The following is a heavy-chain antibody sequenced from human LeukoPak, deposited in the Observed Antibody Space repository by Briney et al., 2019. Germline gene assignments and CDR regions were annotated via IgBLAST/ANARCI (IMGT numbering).Heavy chain of an antibody. D-gene: IGHD1-7*01. Sequence: GGSLRLSCAASGFTFSSYGMHWVRQAPGKGLEWVAFIRYDGSNKYYADSVKGRFTISRDNSKNTLYLQMSSLRAEDTAVYYCAKTEGVTGTTYYFDYWGQGTLVTVSS. V-gene: IGHV3-30*02. CDR3: AKTEGVTGTTYYFDY. CDR2: IRYDGSNK. J-gene: IGHJ4*02. CDR1: GFTFSSYG.